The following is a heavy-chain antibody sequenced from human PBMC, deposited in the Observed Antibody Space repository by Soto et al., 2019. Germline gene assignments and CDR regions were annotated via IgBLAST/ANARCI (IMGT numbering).Heavy chain of an antibody. J-gene: IGHJ6*02. Sequence: SETLSLTCTVSGGSXSSGGYYWSWIRQNPGKGLEWIGYIYYSGSTYYNPSLKSRVTISVDTSKNQFSLKLSSVTAADTAVYYCARVCGGDCHYGMDVWGQGTTVTVSS. V-gene: IGHV4-31*03. CDR2: IYYSGST. CDR1: GGSXSSGGYY. D-gene: IGHD2-21*02. CDR3: ARVCGGDCHYGMDV.